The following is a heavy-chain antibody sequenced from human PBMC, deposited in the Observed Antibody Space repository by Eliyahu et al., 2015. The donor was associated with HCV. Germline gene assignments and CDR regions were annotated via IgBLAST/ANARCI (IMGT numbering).Heavy chain of an antibody. D-gene: IGHD6-19*01. CDR3: ASGGGGIAVAGTGGWFDP. CDR1: GGSISTYX. V-gene: IGHV4-59*01. Sequence: QVQLQESGPGLVKPSETLSLTCTVSGGSISTYXWSWIRQPPGKGLEWIGYIFFSGSTHYNPXLKSRLTISVDTSKNQFSLKLSSVTAADTAVYYCASGGGGIAVAGTGGWFDPWGQGTLVTVSS. J-gene: IGHJ5*02. CDR2: IFFSGST.